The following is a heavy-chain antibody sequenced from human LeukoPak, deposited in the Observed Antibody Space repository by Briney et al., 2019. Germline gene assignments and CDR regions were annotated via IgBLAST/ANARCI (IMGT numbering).Heavy chain of an antibody. D-gene: IGHD3-22*01. J-gene: IGHJ4*02. CDR2: INHSGST. Sequence: SETLSLTCAVYGGSFSGYYWSWIRQPPGKGLEWIGEINHSGSTNYNPSLKSRVTISVDTSKNQSSLKLSSVTAADTAVYYCARGVSGYYFSYFDYWGQGTLVTVSS. CDR1: GGSFSGYY. CDR3: ARGVSGYYFSYFDY. V-gene: IGHV4-34*01.